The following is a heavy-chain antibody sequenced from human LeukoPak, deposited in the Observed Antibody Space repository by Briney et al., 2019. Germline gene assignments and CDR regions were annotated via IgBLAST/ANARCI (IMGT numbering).Heavy chain of an antibody. V-gene: IGHV3-53*01. CDR1: GFTVSSNY. J-gene: IGHJ4*02. D-gene: IGHD3-9*01. Sequence: GGSLRLSCAASGFTVSSNYMSWVRQAPGKGLEWVSVIYSGGSTYYADSVKGRFTISRDNSKNTLYLQMNSLRAEETAVYYCERATGYYLPFDYWGQGTLVTVSS. CDR3: ERATGYYLPFDY. CDR2: IYSGGST.